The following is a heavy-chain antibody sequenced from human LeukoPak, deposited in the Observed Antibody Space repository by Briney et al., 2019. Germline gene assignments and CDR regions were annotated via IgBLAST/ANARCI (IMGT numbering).Heavy chain of an antibody. CDR2: IDYDGSTT. CDR1: GFSLSTFW. J-gene: IGHJ5*02. V-gene: IGHV3-74*01. CDR3: THLGWFDP. Sequence: PGGSLRLSCAGSGFSLSTFWMHWVRHAPGKGLVWVSRIDYDGSTTTYADSVKGRFTISRDNAKNTLYLQMNSLRAEDTAVYYCTHLGWFDPWGQGTLVTVSS.